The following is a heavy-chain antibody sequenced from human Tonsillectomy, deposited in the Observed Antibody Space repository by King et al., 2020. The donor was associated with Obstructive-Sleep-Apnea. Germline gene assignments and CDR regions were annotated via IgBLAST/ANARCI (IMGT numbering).Heavy chain of an antibody. CDR3: ARAAETWTDAFDI. CDR2: ISYTGYT. D-gene: IGHD3/OR15-3a*01. V-gene: IGHV4-30-4*01. CDR1: GGSFNSSDYY. Sequence: VQLQESGPGLVKPSQTLSLTCTVSGGSFNSSDYYWSWIRQPPGKGLEWIGYISYTGYTYYNPSLESRTTISLDTSKNQFSLKLSSVTAADTAVYFCARAAETWTDAFDIWGQGTMVTVSS. J-gene: IGHJ3*02.